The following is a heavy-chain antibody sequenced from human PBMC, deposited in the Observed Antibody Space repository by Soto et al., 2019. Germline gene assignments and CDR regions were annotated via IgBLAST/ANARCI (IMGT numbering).Heavy chain of an antibody. CDR1: GFTFSTYA. CDR2: ISGSGAKT. V-gene: IGHV3-23*01. J-gene: IGHJ3*02. Sequence: PGGSLRLSCAASGFTFSTYAMSWVRQAPGKGLKWVSVISGSGAKTYYADSVKGRFTISRDNAKYSLYLQMNSLRAEDTAVFYCASSKGSYRYLADAFDIWGQGTMVTVSS. D-gene: IGHD3-16*02. CDR3: ASSKGSYRYLADAFDI.